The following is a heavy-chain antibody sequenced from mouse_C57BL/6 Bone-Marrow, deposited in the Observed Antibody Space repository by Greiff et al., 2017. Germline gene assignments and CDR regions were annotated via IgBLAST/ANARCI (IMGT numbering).Heavy chain of an antibody. J-gene: IGHJ3*01. CDR2: IYPGNSDT. CDR3: TEPYYYVSSCPFAY. D-gene: IGHD1-1*01. Sequence: EVQLQQSGTVLARPGASVKMSCKTSGYTFTSYWMHWVKQRPGQGLEWIGAIYPGNSDTSYNQKFKGKAKLTAVTSASTAYMALSSLTNEDSAVYYCTEPYYYVSSCPFAYWGQGTLVTVSA. V-gene: IGHV1-5*01. CDR1: GYTFTSYW.